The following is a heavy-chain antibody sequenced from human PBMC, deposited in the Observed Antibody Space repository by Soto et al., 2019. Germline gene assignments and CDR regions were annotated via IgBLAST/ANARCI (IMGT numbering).Heavy chain of an antibody. D-gene: IGHD6-19*01. Sequence: QVQLVESGGGVVKPGRSLRLSCAASGFTFSSYGMHWVRQAPGKGLEWVAVIWYDGSNKYYADSVKGGFTISRDNSKNTLYLQRNSLRAEDTAVYYCARVLGQWLTTYYYYGMDVWGQGTTVTVSS. J-gene: IGHJ6*02. CDR1: GFTFSSYG. CDR2: IWYDGSNK. CDR3: ARVLGQWLTTYYYYGMDV. V-gene: IGHV3-33*01.